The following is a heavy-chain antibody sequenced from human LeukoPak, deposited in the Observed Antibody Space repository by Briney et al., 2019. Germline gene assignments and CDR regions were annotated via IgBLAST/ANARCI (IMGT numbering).Heavy chain of an antibody. D-gene: IGHD3-10*01. CDR3: ARNRAMVRGVIFRWFDP. V-gene: IGHV1-8*01. CDR2: MNPNSGNT. CDR1: GYTFTSYD. Sequence: GASVKVSCKASGYTFTSYDINWVRQATGQGLEWMGWMNPNSGNTGYAQKFQGRVTMTRNTSISTAYMELSSLRSEDTAVYYCARNRAMVRGVIFRWFDPWGQGTLVTVSS. J-gene: IGHJ5*02.